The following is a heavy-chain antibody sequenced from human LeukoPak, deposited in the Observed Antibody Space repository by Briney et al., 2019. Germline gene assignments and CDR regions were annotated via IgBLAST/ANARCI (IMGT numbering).Heavy chain of an antibody. Sequence: GGSLRLSCAASGFTFSSYAMSWVRQAPGKGLERVSAISGSGSTTYYADSVKGRFTISRDNSKNTLYLQMNSLRAEDTAVYYCAKRGSSSSSGYHFDYWGQGTLVTVSS. CDR3: AKRGSSSSSGYHFDY. V-gene: IGHV3-23*01. CDR2: ISGSGSTT. D-gene: IGHD2-2*01. J-gene: IGHJ4*02. CDR1: GFTFSSYA.